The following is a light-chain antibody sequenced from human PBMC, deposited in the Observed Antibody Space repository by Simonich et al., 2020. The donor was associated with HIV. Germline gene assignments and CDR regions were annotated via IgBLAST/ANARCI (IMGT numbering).Light chain of an antibody. CDR1: QSVLYSTNNKNY. CDR3: QQYYITPQT. CDR2: WAA. V-gene: IGKV4-1*01. J-gene: IGKJ1*01. Sequence: DIVMTQSPDSLAVSLGERATINCKSSQSVLYSTNNKNYLAWYQQKAGQPPKLLIYWAATRESGVPDRFSGSGSGTDCTLTISGLHAEDVAVYYCQQYYITPQTFGQGTKVEIK.